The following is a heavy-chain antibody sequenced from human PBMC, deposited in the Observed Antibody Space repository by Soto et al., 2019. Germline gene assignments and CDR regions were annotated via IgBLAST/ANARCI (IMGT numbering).Heavy chain of an antibody. CDR1: GFTFSSYE. Sequence: GGSLRLSCAASGFTFSSYEMNWVRQAPGKGLEWVSYISSSGSTIYYADSVKGRFTISRDNAKNSLYLQMNSLRAEDTAVYYCASAGYSITGMDVWGQGTTVTVSS. D-gene: IGHD6-13*01. CDR3: ASAGYSITGMDV. J-gene: IGHJ6*02. CDR2: ISSSGSTI. V-gene: IGHV3-48*03.